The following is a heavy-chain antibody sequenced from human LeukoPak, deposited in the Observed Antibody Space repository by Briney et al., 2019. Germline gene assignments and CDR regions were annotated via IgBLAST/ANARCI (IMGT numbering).Heavy chain of an antibody. Sequence: ASVKVSCKASGYTFTIYGISWVRQAPGQGLEWMGWISAYNGNTNYAQKFQGRVTITRDTSASTAYMELSSLRSEDTAVYYCARDSSDTAIDYWGQETLVTVSS. D-gene: IGHD5-18*01. V-gene: IGHV1-18*01. CDR1: GYTFTIYG. J-gene: IGHJ4*02. CDR2: ISAYNGNT. CDR3: ARDSSDTAIDY.